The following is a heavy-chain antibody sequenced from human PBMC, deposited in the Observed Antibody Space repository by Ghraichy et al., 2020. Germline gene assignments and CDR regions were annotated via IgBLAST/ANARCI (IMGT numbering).Heavy chain of an antibody. D-gene: IGHD1-1*01. V-gene: IGHV3-72*01. Sequence: GESLNISCAVSGFTFSDHYMDWVRHAPGKGLEWVGRTRNKANSYTTEYAASVKGRSTISRDDSKKSLYLQMNSLQTEDTAVYYCTRVATPGYYIDYWGQGTLVTVSP. CDR2: TRNKANSYTT. J-gene: IGHJ4*02. CDR1: GFTFSDHY. CDR3: TRVATPGYYIDY.